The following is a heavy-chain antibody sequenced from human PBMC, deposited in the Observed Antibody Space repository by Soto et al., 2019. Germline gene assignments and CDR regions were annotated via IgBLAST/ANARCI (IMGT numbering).Heavy chain of an antibody. CDR1: GGSISSFY. Sequence: SETLSLTCTVSGGSISSFYCSWIRQPPGQGLEWIGYIYNSGSTSYDPFLKSRVTISVNMSKNQFSLKLSSVTAADTAVYYCARVYSSSSGKNFDYWGQGTLVTVSS. CDR2: IYNSGST. CDR3: ARVYSSSSGKNFDY. D-gene: IGHD6-6*01. V-gene: IGHV4-59*01. J-gene: IGHJ4*02.